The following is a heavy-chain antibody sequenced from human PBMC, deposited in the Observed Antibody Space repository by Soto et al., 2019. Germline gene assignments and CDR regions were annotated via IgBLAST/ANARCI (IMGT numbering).Heavy chain of an antibody. J-gene: IGHJ6*02. CDR3: ARARYSSSSFVLSGYYGMDV. CDR2: INAGNGNT. V-gene: IGHV1-3*01. D-gene: IGHD6-6*01. Sequence: ASVKVSCKASGYTFTSYAMHWVRQAPGQRLEWMGWINAGNGNTKYSQKIQGRDTINRDTSASTAYMKMSSLRSEDTAVYYCARARYSSSSFVLSGYYGMDVWGQGTTVTVSS. CDR1: GYTFTSYA.